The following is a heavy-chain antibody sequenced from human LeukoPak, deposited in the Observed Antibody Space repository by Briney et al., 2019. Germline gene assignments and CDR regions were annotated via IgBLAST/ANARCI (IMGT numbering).Heavy chain of an antibody. D-gene: IGHD3-22*01. CDR1: GFTFSSYA. J-gene: IGHJ4*02. V-gene: IGHV3-30-3*01. CDR2: ISYDGSNK. Sequence: GRSLRLSCAASGFTFSSYAMHWVRQAPGKGLEWVAVISYDGSNKYYADSVKGRFTISRDNSKNTLYLQMNSLRAEDTAVYYCARPSYYDSSGPYDYWGQGTLVTVSS. CDR3: ARPSYYDSSGPYDY.